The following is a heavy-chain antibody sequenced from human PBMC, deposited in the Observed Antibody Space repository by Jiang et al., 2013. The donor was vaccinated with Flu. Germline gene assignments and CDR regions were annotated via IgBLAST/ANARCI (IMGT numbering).Heavy chain of an antibody. CDR2: ISSNGGST. J-gene: IGHJ2*01. D-gene: IGHD1-1*01. CDR3: ARDPSNWNDDFWYFDL. V-gene: IGHV3-64*04. Sequence: QLLESGGGLVQPGGSLRLSCSASGFTFSSYAMHWVRQAPGKGLEYVSAISSNGGSTYYADSVKGRFTISRDNAKNSLYLQMNSLRAEDTAVYYCARDPSNWNDDFWYFDLWGRGTLVTVSS. CDR1: GFTFSSYA.